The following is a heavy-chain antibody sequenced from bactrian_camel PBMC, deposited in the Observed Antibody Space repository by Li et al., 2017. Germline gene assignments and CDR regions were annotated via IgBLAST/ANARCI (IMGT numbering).Heavy chain of an antibody. Sequence: EVQLVESGGGLVQPGGSLRLSCAASGYTLSGFCMGWVRQAPGKGLEWVLAINKDDDTYYGDSVKGRFTISQQKGKNTVYLRMNSLKPDDSGTYICAYESGTTPDQCRQRGPGGYFGQGTQVTVS. J-gene: IGHJ4*01. CDR2: INKDDDT. D-gene: IGHD7*01. CDR1: GYTLSGFC. V-gene: IGHV3S40*01.